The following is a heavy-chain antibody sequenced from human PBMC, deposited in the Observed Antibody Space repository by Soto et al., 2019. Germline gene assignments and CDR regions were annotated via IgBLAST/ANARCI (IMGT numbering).Heavy chain of an antibody. D-gene: IGHD6-13*01. CDR3: ARQAGYTDY. CDR2: IYYSGST. V-gene: IGHV4-61*08. Sequence: SETLSLTCSVSGGSVRSGGSYWSWIRQPPGKGLEWIGYIYYSGSTNYNPSLKSRVTISVDTSKNQFSLKLSSVTAADTAVYYFARQAGYTDYWGQGTLVTVSS. CDR1: GGSVRSGGSY. J-gene: IGHJ4*02.